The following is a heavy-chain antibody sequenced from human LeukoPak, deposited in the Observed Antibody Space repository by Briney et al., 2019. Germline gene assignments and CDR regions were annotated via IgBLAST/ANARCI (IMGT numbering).Heavy chain of an antibody. V-gene: IGHV4-34*01. CDR3: ARGAADIVVVPAALKYYFDY. CDR1: GGSFSGYY. D-gene: IGHD2-2*01. CDR2: INHSGST. J-gene: IGHJ4*02. Sequence: PSETLSLTCAVYGGSFSGYYWSWIRQSPGKGLEWIGEINHSGSTNYDPSLKSRVTISVDTSKNQFSLKLSSVTAADTAVYYCARGAADIVVVPAALKYYFDYWGQGTLVTVSS.